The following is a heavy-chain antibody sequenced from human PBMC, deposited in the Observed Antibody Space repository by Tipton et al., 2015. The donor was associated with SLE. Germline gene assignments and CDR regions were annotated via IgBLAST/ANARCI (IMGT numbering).Heavy chain of an antibody. Sequence: TLSLTCAVSGGSISSGGYSWSWIRQPPGKGLEWIGYIYYSGSTNYNPSLKSRVTISVDTSKNQFSLKLSSVTAADTAVYYCARGSDTYSGSSFDYWGQGTLVTVSS. D-gene: IGHD1-26*01. CDR2: IYYSGST. CDR1: GGSISSGGYS. J-gene: IGHJ4*02. V-gene: IGHV4-61*08. CDR3: ARGSDTYSGSSFDY.